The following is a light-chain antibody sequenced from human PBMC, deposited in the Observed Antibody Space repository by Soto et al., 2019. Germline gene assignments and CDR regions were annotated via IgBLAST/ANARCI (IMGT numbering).Light chain of an antibody. CDR2: EVT. J-gene: IGLJ3*02. CDR1: SSDVGGYNY. V-gene: IGLV2-14*01. CDR3: SSYTDSSTV. Sequence: QAALTQPATVSGSPGQSITISGTGTSSDVGGYNYVSWYHQHPGKAPKRMIYEVTKRPSGVSNRFAGSKSGNTASLTISGLQAEDEGDYYCSSYTDSSTVFGGGTKLTV.